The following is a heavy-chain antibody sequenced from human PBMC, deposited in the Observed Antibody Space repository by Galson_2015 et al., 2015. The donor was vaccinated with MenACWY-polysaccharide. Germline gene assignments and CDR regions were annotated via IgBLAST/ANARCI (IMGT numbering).Heavy chain of an antibody. J-gene: IGHJ4*02. CDR3: AHRLGPSGGSWDVGFFDY. D-gene: IGHD2-15*01. CDR2: IYWDDDK. Sequence: PALVKPTQTLTVTCTFSGFSLSTHGVGVGWIRQPPGKALECLALIYWDDDKRYNPSLKSRLTITKDTSENQVVLTMTTMDPADTATYYCAHRLGPSGGSWDVGFFDYWDQGALVTVSS. CDR1: GFSLSTHGVG. V-gene: IGHV2-5*02.